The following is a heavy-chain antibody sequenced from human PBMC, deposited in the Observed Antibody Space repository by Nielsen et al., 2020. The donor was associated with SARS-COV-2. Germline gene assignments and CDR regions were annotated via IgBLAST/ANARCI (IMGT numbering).Heavy chain of an antibody. D-gene: IGHD3-22*01. CDR2: ISWNSGSI. CDR3: AKDAVAGSGYHNWFDP. V-gene: IGHV3-9*01. Sequence: GGSLRLSCAASGFTFDDYAMHWVRQAPGKGLEWVSGISWNSGSIGYADSVKGRFTISRDNAKNSLYLQMNSLRAEDTALYYCAKDAVAGSGYHNWFDPWGQGTLVTVSS. CDR1: GFTFDDYA. J-gene: IGHJ5*02.